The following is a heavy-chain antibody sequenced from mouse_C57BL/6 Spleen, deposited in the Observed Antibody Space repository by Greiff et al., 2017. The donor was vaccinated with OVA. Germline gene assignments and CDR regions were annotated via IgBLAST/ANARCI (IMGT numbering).Heavy chain of an antibody. CDR1: GYTFTSYW. J-gene: IGHJ3*01. D-gene: IGHD2-1*01. CDR3: ARDGNYAFAY. CDR2: IDPSDSYT. V-gene: IGHV1-69*01. Sequence: QVQLQQSGAELVMPGASVKLSCKASGYTFTSYWMHWVKQRPGQGLEWIGEIDPSDSYTNYNQKFKGKSTLTVDKSSSTAYMQLSSLTSEDSAVYYCARDGNYAFAYWGQGTLVTVSA.